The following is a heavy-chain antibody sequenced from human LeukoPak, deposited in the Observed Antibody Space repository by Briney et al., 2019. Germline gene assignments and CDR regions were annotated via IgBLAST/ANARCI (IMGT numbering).Heavy chain of an antibody. D-gene: IGHD6-19*01. CDR3: ARAVGYSSGWNWFDP. CDR1: GGSFSGYY. V-gene: IGHV4-34*01. Sequence: SETLSLTCAVYGGSFSGYYWSWIRQPPGKGLEWIGEINHSGSTNYNPSLKGRVTISVDTSKNQFSLKLSSVTAADTAVYYCARAVGYSSGWNWFDPWGQGTLVTVSS. CDR2: INHSGST. J-gene: IGHJ5*02.